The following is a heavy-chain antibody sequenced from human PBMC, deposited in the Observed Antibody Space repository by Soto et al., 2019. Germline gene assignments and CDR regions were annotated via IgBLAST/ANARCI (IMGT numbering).Heavy chain of an antibody. CDR3: ARASGPFDY. Sequence: QVQLVESGGGVVQPGRSLRLSCAASGFTFSTYGIHWVRQAPGKGLEWVAVIWYDGSDKYYADSVKGRFTISRDNSKNTLYLPMNSLRAEDTAVYYCARASGPFDYWGQGTLVTVSS. CDR2: IWYDGSDK. V-gene: IGHV3-33*01. CDR1: GFTFSTYG. J-gene: IGHJ4*02. D-gene: IGHD2-8*02.